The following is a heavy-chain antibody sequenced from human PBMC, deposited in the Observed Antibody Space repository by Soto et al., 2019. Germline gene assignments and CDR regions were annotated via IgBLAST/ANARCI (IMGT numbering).Heavy chain of an antibody. D-gene: IGHD3-3*01. V-gene: IGHV1-46*01. CDR3: ARDPVLRFLEWLSDYGMDV. CDR1: GYTFPSYY. Sequence: ASVKVSCKASGYTFPSYYMHWVRQAPGQGLEWMGIINPSGGSTSYAQKFQGRVTMTRYTSTSTVYMELSSLRSEDTAVYYCARDPVLRFLEWLSDYGMDVWGQGTTVTVSS. CDR2: INPSGGST. J-gene: IGHJ6*02.